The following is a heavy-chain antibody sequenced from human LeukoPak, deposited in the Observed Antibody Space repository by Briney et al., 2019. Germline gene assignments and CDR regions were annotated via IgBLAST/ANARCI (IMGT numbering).Heavy chain of an antibody. V-gene: IGHV4-4*07. D-gene: IGHD3-22*01. Sequence: SETLSLTCTVSGGSISSYYWSWIRQPAGKGLEWLGRIYTSGSTNYNPSLKSRVTMSVDTSKNQFSLKLSSVTAADTAVYYCARDLSPYYDSSGYYLADAFDIWGQGTMVTVSS. CDR1: GGSISSYY. CDR3: ARDLSPYYDSSGYYLADAFDI. CDR2: IYTSGST. J-gene: IGHJ3*02.